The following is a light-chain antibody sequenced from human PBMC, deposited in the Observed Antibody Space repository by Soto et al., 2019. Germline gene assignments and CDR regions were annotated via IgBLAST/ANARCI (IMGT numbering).Light chain of an antibody. CDR2: RSD. Sequence: QSVLTQPPSTSGTPGQRVTISCSGSSSNIGSNHVYWYQQFPGMAPKLHMYRSDQRPTGVPDRFSGSKSGTSASLAISGLRSDDEADYYCSARDDSLSGVVFGGGTKLTVL. V-gene: IGLV1-47*01. J-gene: IGLJ2*01. CDR3: SARDDSLSGVV. CDR1: SSNIGSNH.